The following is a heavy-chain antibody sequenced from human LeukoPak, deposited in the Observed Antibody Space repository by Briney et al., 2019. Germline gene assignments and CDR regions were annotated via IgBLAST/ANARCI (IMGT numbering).Heavy chain of an antibody. CDR1: GGSISSSSNY. Sequence: PSETLSLTCTVSGGSISSSSNYWGWIRQPPGKGLEWIGSIYYRGSTCYNPSLKSRVTISVDTSKSQFSLKVSSVTAADTAVYYCVRLIWFGELSGYGMDVWGQGTTVTVSS. CDR2: IYYRGST. CDR3: VRLIWFGELSGYGMDV. D-gene: IGHD3-10*01. J-gene: IGHJ6*02. V-gene: IGHV4-39*01.